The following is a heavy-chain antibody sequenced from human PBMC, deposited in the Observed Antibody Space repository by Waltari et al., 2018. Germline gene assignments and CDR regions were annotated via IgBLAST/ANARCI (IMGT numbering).Heavy chain of an antibody. V-gene: IGHV1-69*12. D-gene: IGHD2-15*01. Sequence: QVQLVQSGAEVKKPGSSVKVSCKASGGTFSSYAISWVRQAPGPGLEWMGGIIPIFGTANYAQKFQGRVTITADESTSTAYMELSSLRSEDTAVYYCARDRGYCSGGSCPPRGSFDYWGQGTLVTVSS. CDR3: ARDRGYCSGGSCPPRGSFDY. CDR2: IIPIFGTA. J-gene: IGHJ4*02. CDR1: GGTFSSYA.